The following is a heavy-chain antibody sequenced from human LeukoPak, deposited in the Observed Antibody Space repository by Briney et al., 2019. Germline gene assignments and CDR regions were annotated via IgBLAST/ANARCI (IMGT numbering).Heavy chain of an antibody. V-gene: IGHV4-4*07. J-gene: IGHJ5*02. D-gene: IGHD3-22*01. CDR2: IHTNGNT. CDR3: ARHDHDSSGPNWFDP. Sequence: SETLSLTCIVSGGSISGVYWGWIRQPAGKGLEYIGRIHTNGNTNYNPSLQSRVSMSLDTSKNQFSLKLSSVTAADTAVYYCARHDHDSSGPNWFDPWGQGTLVTVSS. CDR1: GGSISGVY.